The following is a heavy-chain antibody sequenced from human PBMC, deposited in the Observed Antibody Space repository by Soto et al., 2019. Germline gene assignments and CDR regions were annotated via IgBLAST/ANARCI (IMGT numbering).Heavy chain of an antibody. J-gene: IGHJ5*02. V-gene: IGHV2-26*04. CDR1: GFSLSKAGLG. Sequence: QVTVKESGPVLVKPTETLTLTCTVSGFSLSKAGLGVSWIRQPPGKALEWLAHIFSNDEKSYSTSLKSRLTISKDTSKSQVVLTMTNMDPVDTATYYCASTYSTSWYWFDPWGQGILVTVSS. CDR2: IFSNDEK. D-gene: IGHD6-13*01. CDR3: ASTYSTSWYWFDP.